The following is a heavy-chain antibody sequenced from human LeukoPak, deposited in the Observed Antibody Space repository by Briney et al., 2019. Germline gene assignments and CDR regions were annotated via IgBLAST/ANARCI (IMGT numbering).Heavy chain of an antibody. Sequence: GGSLRLSCAASGFTFSSYAMHWVRQAPGKGLEWVAVISYDGSNKYYADSVKGRFTISRDNSKNTLYLQMNSLRAEDTAVYYCAKAVGVYCSSTSCYVAGMDVWGQGTTVTVSS. D-gene: IGHD2-2*01. CDR3: AKAVGVYCSSTSCYVAGMDV. CDR2: ISYDGSNK. J-gene: IGHJ6*02. V-gene: IGHV3-30*04. CDR1: GFTFSSYA.